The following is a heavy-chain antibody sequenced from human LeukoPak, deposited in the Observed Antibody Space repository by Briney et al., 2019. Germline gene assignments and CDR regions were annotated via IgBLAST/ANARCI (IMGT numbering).Heavy chain of an antibody. CDR3: ARVLVVVITDHAFDI. CDR1: GFTFSSYA. J-gene: IGHJ3*02. D-gene: IGHD3-22*01. V-gene: IGHV3-30-3*01. CDR2: ISYDGSNK. Sequence: PGGSLRLSCAASGFTFSSYAMHWVRQAPGKGLEWVAVISYDGSNKYYADSVKGRFTISRDNSKNTLYLQMNSLRAEDTAVYYCARVLVVVITDHAFDIWGQGTMVTVSS.